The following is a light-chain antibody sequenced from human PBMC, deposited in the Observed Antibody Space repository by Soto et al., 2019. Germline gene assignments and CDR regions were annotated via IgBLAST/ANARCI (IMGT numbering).Light chain of an antibody. Sequence: QSVLTQPASVSGSLGQSITISCTGTSSDVGAYDFVSWYQQHPDKAPKLMIYEVIYRPSGVSNRFSGSKSVNTATLTISGLQAEDEGDYYCSSYTTSSTRVFATGTKVTVL. CDR1: SSDVGAYDF. J-gene: IGLJ1*01. CDR2: EVI. CDR3: SSYTTSSTRV. V-gene: IGLV2-14*03.